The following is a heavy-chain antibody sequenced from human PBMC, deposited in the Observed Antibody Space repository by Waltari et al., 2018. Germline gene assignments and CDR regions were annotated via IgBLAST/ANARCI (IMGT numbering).Heavy chain of an antibody. CDR3: TRIYYDSSGPDY. CDR1: GFTFIYTW. Sequence: EVQLVESGGGLAKPGGSLRLSCEASGFTFIYTWLTWVRQAPGKGMGWGDRIKRTSEGRTTDDPAPVKGRFTISRDDSKNTLYLQMNSLQTDDTGVYYCTRIYYDSSGPDYWGQGTLVTVSS. D-gene: IGHD3-22*01. J-gene: IGHJ4*02. CDR2: IKRTSEGRTT. V-gene: IGHV3-15*01.